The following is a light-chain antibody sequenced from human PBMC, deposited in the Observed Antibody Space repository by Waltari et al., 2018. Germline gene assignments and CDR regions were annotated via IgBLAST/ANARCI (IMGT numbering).Light chain of an antibody. CDR3: QQSYSTPRT. V-gene: IGKV1-39*01. CDR2: AAS. J-gene: IGKJ2*01. Sequence: DIQMTQSPSSLSTSVGDRVTITCRASKSISTYLNWYQQTPGKAPKLLIYAASSLQSGVPSRFSGSGSGTDFTLTISSLQPEDFVTYYCQQSYSTPRTFGQGTRLEIK. CDR1: KSISTY.